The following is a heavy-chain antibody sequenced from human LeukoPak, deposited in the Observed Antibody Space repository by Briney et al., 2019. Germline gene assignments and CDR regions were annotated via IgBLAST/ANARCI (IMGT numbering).Heavy chain of an antibody. CDR2: IYYSGST. Sequence: SETLSLTCTVSGGSISSSSYYWGWIRQPPGKGLEWIGSIYYSGSTYYNPSLKSRVTISVDTSKNQFSLKLSSVTAADTAVYYCARRARGGSRLAVWGQGTLVTVSS. CDR1: GGSISSSSYY. V-gene: IGHV4-39*01. CDR3: ARRARGGSRLAV. J-gene: IGHJ4*02. D-gene: IGHD6-19*01.